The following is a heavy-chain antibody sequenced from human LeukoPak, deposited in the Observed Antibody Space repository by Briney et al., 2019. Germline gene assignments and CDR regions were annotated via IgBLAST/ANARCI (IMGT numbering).Heavy chain of an antibody. Sequence: DPGGSLRLSCAASGFTFSSYAMHWVRQAPGKGLEWVAVISYDGSNKYYADSVKGRFTISRDNSKNTLYLQMNSLRAEDTAVYYCAKPGRALGYYYYYMDVWGKGTTVTISS. J-gene: IGHJ6*03. CDR3: AKPGRALGYYYYYMDV. D-gene: IGHD3-10*01. CDR2: ISYDGSNK. CDR1: GFTFSSYA. V-gene: IGHV3-30*04.